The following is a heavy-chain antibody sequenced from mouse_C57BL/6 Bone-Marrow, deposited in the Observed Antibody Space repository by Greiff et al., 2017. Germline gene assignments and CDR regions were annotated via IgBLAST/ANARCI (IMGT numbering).Heavy chain of an antibody. D-gene: IGHD2-4*01. CDR2: SSNKANDYTT. J-gene: IGHJ1*03. CDR3: ARDAYDYDRDWYFDV. Sequence: EVKLMESGGGLVQSGRSLRLSCATSGFTFSDFYMEWVRQAPGKGLEWIAASSNKANDYTTEYSASVKGRFIVSRDTSQSILYLQMNALRAEDTAIYYCARDAYDYDRDWYFDVWGTGTTVTVSS. V-gene: IGHV7-1*01. CDR1: GFTFSDFY.